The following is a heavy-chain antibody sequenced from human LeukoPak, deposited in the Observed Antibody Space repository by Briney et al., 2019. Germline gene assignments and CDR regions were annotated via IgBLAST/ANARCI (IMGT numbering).Heavy chain of an antibody. CDR2: ISSSSSYI. J-gene: IGHJ6*02. D-gene: IGHD3-10*01. CDR1: GFTFSSYS. V-gene: IGHV3-21*01. CDR3: ARGRGITMVRGSRYYYYGMDV. Sequence: GGSLRLSCAASGFTFSSYSMNWVRQAPGKGLEWVSSISSSSSYIYYADSVKGRFTISRDNAKNSLYLQMNSLRAEDTAVYYCARGRGITMVRGSRYYYYGMDVWGQGTTVTVSS.